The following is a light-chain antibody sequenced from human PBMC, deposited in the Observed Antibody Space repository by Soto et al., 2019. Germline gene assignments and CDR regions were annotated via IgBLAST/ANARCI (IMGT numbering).Light chain of an antibody. J-gene: IGLJ1*01. CDR1: SSNIRAGYD. Sequence: QSVLTQPPSVSGAPGQRVTISCTGSSSNIRAGYDVHWYQQLPGTAPKLLIYGNSNRPSGVPDRFSGSKSGTSASLAITGLQAEDEADYYCQSYDSSLSGVVFGTGTKLTVL. CDR3: QSYDSSLSGVV. V-gene: IGLV1-40*01. CDR2: GNS.